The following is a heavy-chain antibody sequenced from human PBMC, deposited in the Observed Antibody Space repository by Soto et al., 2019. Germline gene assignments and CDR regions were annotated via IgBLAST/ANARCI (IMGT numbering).Heavy chain of an antibody. Sequence: QVQLVQSGAEVKKPGASVKVSCKASGYIFINYYIHWVRQAPGQGLEWMAIINPNGGSTNYAQKFQGRVTVTSDTSTSTVSMELNSLGSDVTAVYFCARSLLQGDFWGQGTLVTVSS. D-gene: IGHD2-21*01. CDR1: GYIFINYY. CDR3: ARSLLQGDF. CDR2: INPNGGST. J-gene: IGHJ4*02. V-gene: IGHV1-46*01.